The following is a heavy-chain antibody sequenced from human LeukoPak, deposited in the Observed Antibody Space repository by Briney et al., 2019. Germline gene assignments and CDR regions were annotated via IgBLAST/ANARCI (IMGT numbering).Heavy chain of an antibody. CDR2: INRDGSST. J-gene: IGHJ4*02. CDR1: GIIFSNYW. CDR3: ARGGGYSYGSFDY. V-gene: IGHV3-74*01. D-gene: IGHD5-18*01. Sequence: GGSLRLSCAASGIIFSNYWMHWVRQAPGKGLVWVSRINRDGSSTSYADSVKGRFTISRDNAKNTLYLQMNSLRAEDTAVYYCARGGGYSYGSFDYWGQGSLVAVSS.